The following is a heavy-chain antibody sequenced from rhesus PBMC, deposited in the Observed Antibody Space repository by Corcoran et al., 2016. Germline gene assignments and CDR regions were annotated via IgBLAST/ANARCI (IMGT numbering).Heavy chain of an antibody. V-gene: IGHV2-95*01. Sequence: QVTLKESGPALVKPTQTLTLTCTFSGFSISTSGTGGGWIRQPPGKALEWLASIYWNDSKYYSTSLKSMLTIAQDTSKTQVVLTMTNMDPVDTATYYCARARGYCDYWGQGVLVTVSS. CDR3: ARARGYCDY. D-gene: IGHD2-27*01. CDR2: IYWNDSK. CDR1: GFSISTSGTG. J-gene: IGHJ4*01.